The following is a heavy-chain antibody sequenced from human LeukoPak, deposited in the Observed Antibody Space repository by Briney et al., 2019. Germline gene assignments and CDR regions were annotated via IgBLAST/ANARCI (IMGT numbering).Heavy chain of an antibody. D-gene: IGHD4-17*01. V-gene: IGHV4-38-2*01. CDR3: ARVRTTVTTDFGY. CDR2: IYHSGST. Sequence: SETLSLTCAVSGFSISSGYYWGWIRQPPGKGLEWIGIIYHSGSTFYSPSLKSRVTISVDTSKNQLPLKLTSVTAADTAVYYCARVRTTVTTDFGYWGQGTLVTVSS. CDR1: GFSISSGYY. J-gene: IGHJ4*02.